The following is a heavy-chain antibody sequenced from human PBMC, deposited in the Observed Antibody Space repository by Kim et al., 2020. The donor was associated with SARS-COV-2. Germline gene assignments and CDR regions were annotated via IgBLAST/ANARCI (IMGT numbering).Heavy chain of an antibody. J-gene: IGHJ6*02. V-gene: IGHV3-30-3*01. CDR3: ARDPWSRLRGLTYSYYGRDV. CDR1: GFTFSSCA. CDR2: ISYDGSNK. Sequence: GGSLRLSCAASGFTFSSCAMHWVRQAPGKGLEWVAVISYDGSNKNYADSVKGRFTISRDNSKNTLYLQMNSLRAEDTALYYGARDPWSRLRGLTYSYYGRDVWGQGTTVTVSS. D-gene: IGHD3-10*01.